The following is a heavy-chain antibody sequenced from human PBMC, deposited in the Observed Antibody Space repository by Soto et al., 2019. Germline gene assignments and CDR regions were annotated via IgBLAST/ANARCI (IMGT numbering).Heavy chain of an antibody. J-gene: IGHJ3*02. CDR1: GDSISRYN. CDR2: LYHTGTT. D-gene: IGHD5-18*01. V-gene: IGHV4-59*01. Sequence: QVPLQESGPGLVKPAETLSVTCTVSGDSISRYNWNWIRQSPGKGLEWIGYLYHTGTTHSNPSFKNRVPISVAASKSQFSLNLSAVTAADTAGYSCARDLPPCYPACVFDIWGQGTEVTVYS. CDR3: ARDLPPCYPACVFDI.